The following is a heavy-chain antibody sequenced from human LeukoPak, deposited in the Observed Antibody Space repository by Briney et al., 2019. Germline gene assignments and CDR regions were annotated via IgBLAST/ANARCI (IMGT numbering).Heavy chain of an antibody. CDR2: IYYSGST. D-gene: IGHD2-15*01. V-gene: IGHV4-39*06. CDR3: PRATPAALIDY. J-gene: IGHJ4*02. Sequence: SETLSLTCTVSGGSISNYCWGWIRQPPGEGLEWIGSIYYSGSTYYNSSLQSGVTISVHMSNNQFALKLSSVTAADTAVYYCPRATPAALIDYWGQGTLVTVSS. CDR1: GGSISNYC.